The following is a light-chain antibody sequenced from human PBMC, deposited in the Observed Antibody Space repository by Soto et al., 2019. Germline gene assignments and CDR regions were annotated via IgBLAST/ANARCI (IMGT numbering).Light chain of an antibody. J-gene: IGKJ1*01. V-gene: IGKV3-20*01. CDR2: GAS. Sequence: EIVLTQSPGTLSLSPGERATLSCRASQSVSSSYLAWYQQKPGQAPRLLIYGASSRATGIPDRFSGSGSGTDFTLTISRLEPKDFAVYYCQQYGSSPSGTFGQGTKVDIK. CDR3: QQYGSSPSGT. CDR1: QSVSSSY.